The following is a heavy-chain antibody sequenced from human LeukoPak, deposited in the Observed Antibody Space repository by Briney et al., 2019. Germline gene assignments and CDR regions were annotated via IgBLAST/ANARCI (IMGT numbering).Heavy chain of an antibody. Sequence: GGSLRLSCAASGFTFSSYAMHWVRQAPGKGLEYVSAISSNGGSTYYANSVKGRFTISRDNSKNTLYLQMNSLRAEDTAVYYCAKATGIAVYNDAFDIWGQGTMVTVSS. CDR3: AKATGIAVYNDAFDI. D-gene: IGHD6-19*01. CDR1: GFTFSSYA. V-gene: IGHV3-64*01. J-gene: IGHJ3*02. CDR2: ISSNGGST.